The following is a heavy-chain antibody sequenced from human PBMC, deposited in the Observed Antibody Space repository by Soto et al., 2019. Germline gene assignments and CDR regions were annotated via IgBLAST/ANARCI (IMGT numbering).Heavy chain of an antibody. CDR3: ARPYDS. V-gene: IGHV3-7*03. Sequence: EVQLVESGGGLVQPGGSLRLSCAASGFTFSDYWMTWVRQAPGKGLEWVANIKEDGSEKYYVDSVKGRFTISRDDAKNSLYLQMNSLRAEDTAVYYCARPYDSWGQGTLVTVSS. CDR1: GFTFSDYW. CDR2: IKEDGSEK. J-gene: IGHJ5*01.